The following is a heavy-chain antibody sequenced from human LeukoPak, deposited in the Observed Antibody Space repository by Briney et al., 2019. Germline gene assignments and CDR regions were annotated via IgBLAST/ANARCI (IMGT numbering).Heavy chain of an antibody. J-gene: IGHJ4*02. D-gene: IGHD5-12*01. Sequence: GGSLRLSCAASGFTFSDNYMDWVRQAPGKGLEWVARIRNKAYSYTIEYATSVKGRFTISRGNSKNFLYLQMNNLRTEDTAVYYCASFDQSRGYYFGSDDYWGQGTLVTVSS. CDR2: IRNKAYSYTI. V-gene: IGHV3-72*01. CDR1: GFTFSDNY. CDR3: ASFDQSRGYYFGSDDY.